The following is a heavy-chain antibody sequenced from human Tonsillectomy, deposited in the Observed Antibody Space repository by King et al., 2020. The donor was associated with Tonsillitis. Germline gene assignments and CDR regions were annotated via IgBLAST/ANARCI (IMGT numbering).Heavy chain of an antibody. CDR3: ARGAPQSGSYSDY. Sequence: VQLVESGGGLVKPGGSLRLSCAASGFTFSSYSMNWVRQAPGKGLEWVSSISSSSSYIYYADSVKGRFTISRDNAKNSLYLQMNSLRGEDTAVYYCARGAPQSGSYSDYWGQGTLVTVSS. CDR2: ISSSSSYI. J-gene: IGHJ4*02. CDR1: GFTFSSYS. D-gene: IGHD1-26*01. V-gene: IGHV3-21*01.